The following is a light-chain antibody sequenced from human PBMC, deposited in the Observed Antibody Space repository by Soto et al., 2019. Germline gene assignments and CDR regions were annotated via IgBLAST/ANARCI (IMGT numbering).Light chain of an antibody. Sequence: QSALTQPASVSGSPGPSITISCTGTSSDVGGYNYVSWYQQHPGKAPKLMISEVSNRPSGVSNRFSGSKSGNTASLTISGLQAEDEADYCCSSYTTSSTLVFGGGTKLTVL. J-gene: IGLJ2*01. CDR1: SSDVGGYNY. V-gene: IGLV2-14*01. CDR2: EVS. CDR3: SSYTTSSTLV.